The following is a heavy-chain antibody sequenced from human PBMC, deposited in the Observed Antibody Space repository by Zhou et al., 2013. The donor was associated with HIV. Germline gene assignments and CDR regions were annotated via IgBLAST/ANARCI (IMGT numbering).Heavy chain of an antibody. D-gene: IGHD3-10*01. CDR2: VNPNTGGT. CDR1: GLMFIRYY. J-gene: IGHJ4*02. Sequence: QVPLVQSGTEVKEPGASVKVSCQPSGLMFIRYYVHWVRQAPGQGLEWMGWVNPNTGGTDYAQKFQGRVTMTWDTSINTAYMELNNLKSDDTAVYFCARDPSGGVDSWGQGTLVSVSP. V-gene: IGHV1-2*02. CDR3: ARDPSGGVDS.